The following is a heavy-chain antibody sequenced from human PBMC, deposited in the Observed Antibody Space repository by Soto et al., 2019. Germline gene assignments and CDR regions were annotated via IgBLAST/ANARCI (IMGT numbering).Heavy chain of an antibody. V-gene: IGHV3-30-3*01. CDR2: ISYDGSNK. CDR3: ARDLGGSGNPPHHVGYYYYYYGMDV. D-gene: IGHD3-10*01. CDR1: GFTFSSYA. Sequence: QVQLVESGGGVVQPGRSLRLSCAASGFTFSSYAIHWVRQAPGKGLEWVAVISYDGSNKYYADSVKGRFTISRDNSKNTLSLHMHSLRAEDTAVYYCARDLGGSGNPPHHVGYYYYYYGMDVWGQGTTVTVSS. J-gene: IGHJ6*02.